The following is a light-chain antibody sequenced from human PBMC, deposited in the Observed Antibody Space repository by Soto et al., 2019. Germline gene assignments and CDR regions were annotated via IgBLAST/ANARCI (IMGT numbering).Light chain of an antibody. Sequence: DIQMTQSPPSLSASVGDRVTITCRASRDIDDYLAWYQHIAGKAPKLLIYDASSLQPGVPSRFSGSGSGTYFTLTINSLQPEDVATYYCQKYNKAPWTFCQGTKV. CDR3: QKYNKAPWT. J-gene: IGKJ1*01. CDR1: RDIDDY. V-gene: IGKV1-27*01. CDR2: DAS.